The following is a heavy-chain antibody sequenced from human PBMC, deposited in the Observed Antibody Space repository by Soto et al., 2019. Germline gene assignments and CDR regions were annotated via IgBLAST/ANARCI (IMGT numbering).Heavy chain of an antibody. CDR1: GFTFSSYG. Sequence: GGSLRLSCAASGFTFSSYGMHWVRQAPGKGLEWVAVISYDGSNKYYADSVKGRFTISRDNSKNTLYPQMNSLRAEDTAVYYCASPKRLGGQGTMVTVSS. J-gene: IGHJ3*01. CDR3: ASPKRL. D-gene: IGHD3-16*01. CDR2: ISYDGSNK. V-gene: IGHV3-30*03.